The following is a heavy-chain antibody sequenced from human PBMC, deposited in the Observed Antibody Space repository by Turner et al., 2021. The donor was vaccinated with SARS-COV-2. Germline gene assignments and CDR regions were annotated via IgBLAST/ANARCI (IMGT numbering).Heavy chain of an antibody. Sequence: QVQLQESGPGLVKPSETLSLICTVSGGSVSPFYWGWIRQPPGKGLEWIGSIYYSGSTYYNPSLKSRVTISVDTSKNQFSLKLSSVTAADTAVYYCAGEEVVFRASHTLYYYGMDVWGQGTTVTVSS. J-gene: IGHJ6*02. CDR2: IYYSGST. CDR3: AGEEVVFRASHTLYYYGMDV. D-gene: IGHD3-22*01. CDR1: GGSVSPFY. V-gene: IGHV4-59*05.